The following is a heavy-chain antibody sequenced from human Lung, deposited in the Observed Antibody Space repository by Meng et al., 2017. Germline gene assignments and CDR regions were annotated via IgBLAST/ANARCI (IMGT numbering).Heavy chain of an antibody. D-gene: IGHD6-13*01. Sequence: QVPVVQSGAEVRNPGASVKVSCKTSGYTFIRHGITWVRQAPGQGLEWMGWISVHNGNTNYAEKFQGRVTMTTDTSTNTAYMELRSLTSDDTAVYYCARDLKPEGIATEYLDYWGQGTLVTVSS. CDR2: ISVHNGNT. J-gene: IGHJ4*02. V-gene: IGHV1-18*01. CDR1: GYTFIRHG. CDR3: ARDLKPEGIATEYLDY.